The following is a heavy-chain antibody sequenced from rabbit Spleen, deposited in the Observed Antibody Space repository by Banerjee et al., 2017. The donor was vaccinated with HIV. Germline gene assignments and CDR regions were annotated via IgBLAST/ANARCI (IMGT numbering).Heavy chain of an antibody. V-gene: IGHV1S40*01. CDR1: GFSFSSSYY. CDR3: ARGSATMTVVITGYYLSL. CDR2: IYTGSDST. D-gene: IGHD2-1*01. J-gene: IGHJ6*01. Sequence: QSLEESGRGLVRPEGSLTLTCTASGFSFSSSYYMCWVRQAPGKGLEWIGCIYTGSDSTACASWAKGRFTVSKTSSTTVTLQLNSLTAADTATYSCARGSATMTVVITGYYLSLWGPGTLVTVS.